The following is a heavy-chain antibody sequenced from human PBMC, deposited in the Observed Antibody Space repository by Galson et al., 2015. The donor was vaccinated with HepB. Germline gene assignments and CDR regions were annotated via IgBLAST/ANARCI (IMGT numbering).Heavy chain of an antibody. V-gene: IGHV3-30-3*01. J-gene: IGHJ6*02. CDR2: ISYDGSNK. CDR1: GFTFSSYA. Sequence: SLRLSCAASGFTFSSYAMHWVRQAPGKGLEWVAVISYDGSNKYYADSVKGRFTISRDNAKNSLYLQMNSLRAEDTAVYYCARLPYDCSSTSCISIGPGMDVWGQGTTVTVSS. D-gene: IGHD2-2*01. CDR3: ARLPYDCSSTSCISIGPGMDV.